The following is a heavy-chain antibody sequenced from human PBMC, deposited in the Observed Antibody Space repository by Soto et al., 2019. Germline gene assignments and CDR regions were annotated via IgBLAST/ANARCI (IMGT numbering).Heavy chain of an antibody. CDR1: GGTFSSYA. V-gene: IGHV1-69*06. CDR3: AREPLCGGRCYDNYFDP. J-gene: IGHJ5*02. D-gene: IGHD2-15*01. CDR2: IIPIFGTA. Sequence: SVTVSCKASGGTFSSYAISWVRQAPGQGLEWMGGIIPIFGTANYAQKFQGRVTITADKSASTAYMELTSLRSEDTAVYYCAREPLCGGRCYDNYFDPWGQGTLVTVSS.